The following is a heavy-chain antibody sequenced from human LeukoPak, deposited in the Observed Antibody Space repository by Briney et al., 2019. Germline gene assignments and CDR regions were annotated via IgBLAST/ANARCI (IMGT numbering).Heavy chain of an antibody. D-gene: IGHD2-21*01. V-gene: IGHV1-2*06. CDR3: ARASPFWWTSFYY. Sequence: ASVKVSCKASGYTFTGYHMHWVRQAPGQGLEWMGRINPNSGGKHYAQQFQGRVTMTRDTSISTAHMALSRLRPDHRAVYYCARASPFWWTSFYYWGKGTLVSVSS. CDR2: INPNSGGK. J-gene: IGHJ4*02. CDR1: GYTFTGYH.